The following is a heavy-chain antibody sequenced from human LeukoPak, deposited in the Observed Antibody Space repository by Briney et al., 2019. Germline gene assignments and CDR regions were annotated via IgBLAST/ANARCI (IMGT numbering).Heavy chain of an antibody. Sequence: GGSLRLSCAASGFSLRKHPMHWVRQAPGKGLEFVSAISGDGGTTFYASSVKGRFTISRDNTKNMVVLQMGSLRTDDMGVYFCARDCSSGNCRGALDYWGQGALVTVSS. V-gene: IGHV3-64*01. D-gene: IGHD3-22*01. CDR1: GFSLRKHP. CDR3: ARDCSSGNCRGALDY. CDR2: ISGDGGTT. J-gene: IGHJ4*02.